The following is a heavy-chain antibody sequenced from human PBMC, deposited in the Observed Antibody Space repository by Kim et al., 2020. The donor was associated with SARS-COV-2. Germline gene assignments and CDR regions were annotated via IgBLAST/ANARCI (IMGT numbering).Heavy chain of an antibody. J-gene: IGHJ4*02. Sequence: SVKVSCKASGGTFSSYAISWVRQAPGQGLEWMGGIIPIFGTANYAQKFQGRVTITADESTSTAYMELSSLRSEDTAVYYCARDGAMVRGEGGLDYWGQGTLVTVSS. CDR2: IIPIFGTA. D-gene: IGHD3-10*01. CDR3: ARDGAMVRGEGGLDY. CDR1: GGTFSSYA. V-gene: IGHV1-69*13.